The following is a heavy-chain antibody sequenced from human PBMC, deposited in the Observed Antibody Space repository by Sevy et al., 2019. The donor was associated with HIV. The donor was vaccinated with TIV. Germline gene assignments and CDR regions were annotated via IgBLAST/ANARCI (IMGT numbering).Heavy chain of an antibody. CDR1: KYTLTEWA. CDR3: ATTKDYYESSGYPFDY. CDR2: FDPEDDEK. V-gene: IGHV1-24*01. D-gene: IGHD3-22*01. Sequence: ASVKVSCKVSKYTLTEWAIHWVRQAPGKGLEWVATFDPEDDEKIYAQKFQGRVTLTEDRSTDTAYMELSSLRSDDTAVYYRATTKDYYESSGYPFDYWGQGTLVTVSS. J-gene: IGHJ4*02.